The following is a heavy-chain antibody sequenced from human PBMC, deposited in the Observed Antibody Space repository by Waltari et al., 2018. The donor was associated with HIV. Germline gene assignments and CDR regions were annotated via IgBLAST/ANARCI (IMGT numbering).Heavy chain of an antibody. J-gene: IGHJ4*02. CDR1: GFTVRSYY. CDR2: IESGGTT. D-gene: IGHD3-9*01. V-gene: IGHV3-66*01. CDR3: AREGGGTISGGFDY. Sequence: EVHLVESGGDLVQPGGSLRVSCAASGFTVRSYYLVWVSRTPGKGLGWVAVIESGGTTYYVDSGKVRFSIDRDNINNTIYRHRKSLRAEETAVYYCAREGGGTISGGFDYWGQGTPVTVFS.